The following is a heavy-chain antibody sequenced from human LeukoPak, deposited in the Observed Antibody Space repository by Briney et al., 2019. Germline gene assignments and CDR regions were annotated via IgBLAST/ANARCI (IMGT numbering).Heavy chain of an antibody. CDR1: GFTFSSYA. CDR3: AQYSELSYCSGGSCYSPFLY. V-gene: IGHV3-23*01. J-gene: IGHJ4*02. Sequence: GGSLRLSCAASGFTFSSYAMSWVRQAPGKGLEWVSAISGSGGSTYYADSVKGRFTISRDNSKNTLYLQMNSLRAEDTAVYYCAQYSELSYCSGGSCYSPFLYWGQGTLVTVSS. D-gene: IGHD2-15*01. CDR2: ISGSGGST.